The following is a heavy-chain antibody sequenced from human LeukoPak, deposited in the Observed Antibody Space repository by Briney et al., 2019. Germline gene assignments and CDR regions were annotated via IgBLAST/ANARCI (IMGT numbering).Heavy chain of an antibody. CDR2: IIPIFDTA. Sequence: SVKVSCKASGGTLSSNAISWVRQAPGQGLEWMGRIIPIFDTANYAQKFQGRVTITADQSTSTAYMELGALRPEVTAVYYCAREGPTIAARLDYWGQGTLVTVSS. D-gene: IGHD6-6*01. CDR1: GGTLSSNA. J-gene: IGHJ4*02. CDR3: AREGPTIAARLDY. V-gene: IGHV1-69*13.